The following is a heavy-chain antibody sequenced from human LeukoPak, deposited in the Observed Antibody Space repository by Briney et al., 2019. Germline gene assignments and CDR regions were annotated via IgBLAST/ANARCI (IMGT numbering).Heavy chain of an antibody. Sequence: SETLSLTCTVSGGSLNNYYWSWLRQSPGKGLEWIGSIDSSRNTDFNPSLKSRVSISVHMSSRQFSLTLTSVTATDSAVYYCARAQRRRSAFPPTPRPWAYGVRGATVYSYSQGAFDIWGLGTLVTVSS. V-gene: IGHV4-4*08. J-gene: IGHJ3*02. CDR3: ARAQRRRSAFPPTPRPWAYGVRGATVYSYSQGAFDI. CDR2: IDSSRNT. D-gene: IGHD3-10*01. CDR1: GGSLNNYY.